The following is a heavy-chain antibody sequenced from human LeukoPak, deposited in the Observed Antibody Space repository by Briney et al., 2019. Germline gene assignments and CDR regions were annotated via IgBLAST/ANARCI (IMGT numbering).Heavy chain of an antibody. CDR1: GFTFDDYG. CDR2: INWNGGST. J-gene: IGHJ4*02. CDR3: AKAIGGYSYGY. Sequence: WAGGSLRLSCAASGFTFDDYGMSWVRQAPGKGLEWVSGINWNGGSTGYADSVKGRFTISRDNAKNSLYLQMNSLRAEDTALYYCAKAIGGYSYGYWGQGTLLTVSS. D-gene: IGHD5-18*01. V-gene: IGHV3-20*04.